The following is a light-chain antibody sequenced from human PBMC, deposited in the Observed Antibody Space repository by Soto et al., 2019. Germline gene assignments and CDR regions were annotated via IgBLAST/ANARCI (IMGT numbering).Light chain of an antibody. CDR3: QQYDSSWGT. CDR1: QRVSTNY. J-gene: IGKJ3*01. Sequence: ENVLTQSPGTLSLSPGERATLSCRASQRVSTNYLAWYQQKPGQAPRPLIYAASTRATGIPDRFSGSGSGTDFTLTISRLEPEDFAVYYCQQYDSSWGTFGPGTKVDI. CDR2: AAS. V-gene: IGKV3-20*01.